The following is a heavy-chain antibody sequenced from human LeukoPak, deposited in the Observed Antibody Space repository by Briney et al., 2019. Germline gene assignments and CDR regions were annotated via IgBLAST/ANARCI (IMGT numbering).Heavy chain of an antibody. CDR2: MNPNSGNT. J-gene: IGHJ6*03. CDR3: ARGLAAAGTVSVYYYMDV. V-gene: IGHV1-8*03. CDR1: GYTFTSYD. D-gene: IGHD6-13*01. Sequence: ASVKVSCKASGYTFTSYDINWVRQATGQGVEWMGWMNPNSGNTGYAQKFQGRVTITRNTSISTAYMDLSSLRSEDTAVYYCARGLAAAGTVSVYYYMDVWGKGTTVTVSS.